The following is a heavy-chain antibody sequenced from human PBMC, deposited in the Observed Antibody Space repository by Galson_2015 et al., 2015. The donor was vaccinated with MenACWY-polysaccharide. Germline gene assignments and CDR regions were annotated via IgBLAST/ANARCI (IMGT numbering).Heavy chain of an antibody. CDR3: VRAVYGSGSYSWFDP. CDR1: GFTFTAYW. Sequence: SLRLSCAASGFTFTAYWVHWVRQTPGKGLVGVSRINTDGSTTGYADSVKGRFTISRDNAKSTVYLQMNSLRVDDTAVYYCVRAVYGSGSYSWFDPWGQGTLVTVSS. D-gene: IGHD3-10*01. CDR2: INTDGSTT. J-gene: IGHJ5*02. V-gene: IGHV3-74*01.